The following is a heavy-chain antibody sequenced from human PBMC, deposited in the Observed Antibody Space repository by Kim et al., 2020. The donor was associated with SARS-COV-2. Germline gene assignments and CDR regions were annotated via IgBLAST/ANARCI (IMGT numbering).Heavy chain of an antibody. Sequence: RFTISRDNSKNTLYLQMNSLRAEDTAVYYCATQGYCSGGSCYYRYWYFDLWGRGTLVTVSS. J-gene: IGHJ2*01. CDR3: ATQGYCSGGSCYYRYWYFDL. D-gene: IGHD2-15*01. V-gene: IGHV3-23*01.